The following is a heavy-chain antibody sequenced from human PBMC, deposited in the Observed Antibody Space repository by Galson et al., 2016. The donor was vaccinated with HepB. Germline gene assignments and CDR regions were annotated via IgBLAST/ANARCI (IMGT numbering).Heavy chain of an antibody. CDR2: INPNGGRT. V-gene: IGHV1-46*01. CDR3: ARGGYYDSSGSLRY. D-gene: IGHD3-22*01. CDR1: GYSFTTSY. J-gene: IGHJ4*02. Sequence: SVKVSCKASGYSFTTSYMHWVRQAPGQGLEWMGMINPNGGRTRYPQKFQGRVTMTRDTSTSTVYMELSSLRSEDTAVYFCARGGYYDSSGSLRYWGQGTLVTVSS.